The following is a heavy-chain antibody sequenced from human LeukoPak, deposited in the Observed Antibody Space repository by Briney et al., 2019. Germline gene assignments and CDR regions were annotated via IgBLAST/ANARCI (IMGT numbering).Heavy chain of an antibody. J-gene: IGHJ4*02. V-gene: IGHV3-48*01. CDR3: ARESVRRISMRSKGFFDY. D-gene: IGHD3-22*01. Sequence: PGGSLRLSCAASGFTFSNYEMHWVRQAPGKGLEWVSYISSSSSTIYYADSVKGRFTISRDNAKNSLYLQMNSLRAEDTAVYYCARESVRRISMRSKGFFDYWGRGTRVTVSS. CDR1: GFTFSNYE. CDR2: ISSSSSTI.